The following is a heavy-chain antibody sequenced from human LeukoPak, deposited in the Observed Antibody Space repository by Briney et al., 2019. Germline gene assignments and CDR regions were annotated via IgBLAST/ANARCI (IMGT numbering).Heavy chain of an antibody. Sequence: VASVKVSCKASGYTFTSYGISWVRQAPGQGLEWMGWISAYNGNTNYAQKLQGRVTMTTDTSTSTAYMELRSLRSDDTAVYYCARAHNYYGSGSYSASVKYYYYGMDVWGQGTTVTVSS. V-gene: IGHV1-18*01. D-gene: IGHD3-10*01. CDR1: GYTFTSYG. CDR2: ISAYNGNT. CDR3: ARAHNYYGSGSYSASVKYYYYGMDV. J-gene: IGHJ6*02.